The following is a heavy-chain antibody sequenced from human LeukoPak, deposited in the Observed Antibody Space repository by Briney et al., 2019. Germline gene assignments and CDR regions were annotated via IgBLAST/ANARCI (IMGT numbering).Heavy chain of an antibody. Sequence: ASVKVSCKASGYTSTGYYMHWVRQAPGQGLEWMGWINPNSGGTNYAQKFQGRVTMTRDTSISTAYMELSRLRSDDTAVYYCARARHSSSFVGHWGQGTLVTVSS. CDR2: INPNSGGT. V-gene: IGHV1-2*02. CDR3: ARARHSSSFVGH. CDR1: GYTSTGYY. D-gene: IGHD6-13*01. J-gene: IGHJ4*02.